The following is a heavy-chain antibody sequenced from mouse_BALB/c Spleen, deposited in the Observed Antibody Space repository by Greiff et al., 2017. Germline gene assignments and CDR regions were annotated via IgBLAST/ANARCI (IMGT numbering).Heavy chain of an antibody. CDR2: IRNKANGYTT. D-gene: IGHD1-1*01. V-gene: IGHV7-3*02. CDR1: GFTFTDYY. Sequence: EVHLVESGGGLVQPGGSLRLSCATSGFTFTDYYMSWVRQPPGKALEWLGFIRNKANGYTTEYSASVKGRFTISRDNSQSILYLQMNTLRAEDSATYYCARGNYGDYFDYWGQGTTLTVSS. J-gene: IGHJ2*01. CDR3: ARGNYGDYFDY.